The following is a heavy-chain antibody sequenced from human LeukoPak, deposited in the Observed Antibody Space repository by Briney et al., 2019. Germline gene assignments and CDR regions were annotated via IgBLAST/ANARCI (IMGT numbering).Heavy chain of an antibody. Sequence: GGSLRLSCAASGFTFSSYGMHWVRQAPGKGLEWVSSISSSSSYIYYADSVKGRFTISRDNAKTSLYLQMNSLRAEDTAVYYCARDDIESSSLDYNAFDIWGQGTMVTVSS. CDR1: GFTFSSYG. D-gene: IGHD6-13*01. CDR3: ARDDIESSSLDYNAFDI. V-gene: IGHV3-21*01. CDR2: ISSSSSYI. J-gene: IGHJ3*02.